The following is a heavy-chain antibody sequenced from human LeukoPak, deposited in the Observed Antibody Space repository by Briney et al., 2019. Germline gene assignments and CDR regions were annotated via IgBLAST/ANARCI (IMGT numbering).Heavy chain of an antibody. Sequence: GGSLRLSCAASGFTFSSYAMHWVRQAPGKGLEWVAVISYDGSNKYYADSVKGRFTISRDNSKNTLYLQMNSLRAEDTAVYYCARGTGSSWSFLPGYYYYMDVWGKGTTVTVSS. D-gene: IGHD6-13*01. V-gene: IGHV3-30*04. CDR1: GFTFSSYA. J-gene: IGHJ6*03. CDR2: ISYDGSNK. CDR3: ARGTGSSWSFLPGYYYYMDV.